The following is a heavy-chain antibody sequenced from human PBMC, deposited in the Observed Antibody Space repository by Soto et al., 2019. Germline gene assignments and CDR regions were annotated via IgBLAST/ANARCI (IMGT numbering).Heavy chain of an antibody. CDR1: GGSISSGGYY. D-gene: IGHD1-26*01. CDR3: ARASVYAIVGATNWFDP. V-gene: IGHV4-31*03. J-gene: IGHJ5*02. CDR2: IYYSGST. Sequence: PSETLSLTCTVSGGSISSGGYYWSWIRQHPGKGLEWIGYIYYSGSTYYNPSLKSRVTISVDTSKNQFSLKLSSVTAADTAVYYCARASVYAIVGATNWFDPWGQGTLVTVSS.